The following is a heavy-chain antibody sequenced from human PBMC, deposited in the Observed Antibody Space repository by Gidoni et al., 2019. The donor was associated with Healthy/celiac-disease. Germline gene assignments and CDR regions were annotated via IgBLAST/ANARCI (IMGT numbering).Heavy chain of an antibody. D-gene: IGHD3-10*01. J-gene: IGHJ6*02. CDR2: IYPGDSDT. Sequence: EVQRVQSGAEAKQPGESLKTSCKGSGYSITSYRPGWWGQRPGKGLEWTRIIYPGDSDTAYSPSFQGQVTISADKSISTAYLQWGSLKASDTAMYYCARFGDRHAIRSPGYYYYGMDVWGQGTTVTVSS. CDR3: ARFGDRHAIRSPGYYYYGMDV. V-gene: IGHV5-51*01. CDR1: GYSITSYR.